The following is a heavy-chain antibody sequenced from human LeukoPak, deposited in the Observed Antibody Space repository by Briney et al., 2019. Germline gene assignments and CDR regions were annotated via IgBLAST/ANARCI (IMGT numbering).Heavy chain of an antibody. CDR2: INPSSGSP. Sequence: ASVKVSCKASGYTSTSYYVHWVRQAPGQGLEWMGIINPSSGSPTYAQNFQGRVTMTRDTSTSTVYMELSSLRSEDTAVYYCARNLVTVNAFDIWGQGTMVTVSS. CDR3: ARNLVTVNAFDI. CDR1: GYTSTSYY. D-gene: IGHD2-21*02. V-gene: IGHV1-46*01. J-gene: IGHJ3*02.